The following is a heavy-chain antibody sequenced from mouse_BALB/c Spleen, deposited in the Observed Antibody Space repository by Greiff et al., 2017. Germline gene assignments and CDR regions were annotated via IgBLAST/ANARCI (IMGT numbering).Heavy chain of an antibody. D-gene: IGHD2-4*01. CDR2: IDPYYGGT. V-gene: IGHV1-39*01. CDR3: ARRRDYDYDYAMDY. Sequence: VQLKESGPELEKPGASVKISCKASGYSFTGYNMNWVKQSNGKSLEWIGNIDPYYGGTSYNQKFKGKATLTVDKSSSTAYMQLKSLTSEDSAVYYCARRRDYDYDYAMDYWGQGTSVTVSS. CDR1: GYSFTGYN. J-gene: IGHJ4*01.